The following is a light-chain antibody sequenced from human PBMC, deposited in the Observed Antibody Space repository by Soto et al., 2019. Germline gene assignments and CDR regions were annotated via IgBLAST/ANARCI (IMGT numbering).Light chain of an antibody. V-gene: IGKV3-15*01. CDR2: GAS. CDR1: QSVSSSY. J-gene: IGKJ1*01. CDR3: QQYNNWPRT. Sequence: EILLTQSPGTLSLSPGERATLSCRASQSVSSSYLAWYQQKPGQAPRILIYGASTRATGIPARFSGSGSGTGFTLAISRLQSEDFSVYYCQQYNNWPRTFGQGTKVDIK.